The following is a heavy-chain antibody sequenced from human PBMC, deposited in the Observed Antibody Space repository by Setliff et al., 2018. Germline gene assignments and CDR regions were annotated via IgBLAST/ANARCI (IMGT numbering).Heavy chain of an antibody. D-gene: IGHD3-22*01. CDR1: GFTFDDYG. V-gene: IGHV3-20*04. CDR2: INWNGGST. J-gene: IGHJ5*02. Sequence: GGSLRLSCAASGFTFDDYGMSWVRQGPGKGLEWVSGINWNGGSTGYADSVKGRFTISRDNAKNSLYLQLNSLRAEDTALYYCARGDSSGRYNYSSWGQGTLVTVSS. CDR3: ARGDSSGRYNYSS.